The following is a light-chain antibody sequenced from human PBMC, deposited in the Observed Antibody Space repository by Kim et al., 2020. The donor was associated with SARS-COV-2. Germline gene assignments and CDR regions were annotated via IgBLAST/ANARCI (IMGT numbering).Light chain of an antibody. CDR1: QSVSSNY. J-gene: IGKJ2*01. CDR2: GAS. V-gene: IGKV3-20*01. CDR3: QQYGTSPYT. Sequence: ENVLTQSPGTLSLSPGERATLSCRASQSVSSNYLGWYQQKPGLAPRLLIYGASNRATGVPDRFSGSGSGTDFTLTISRLEPEDFAVFYCQQYGTSPYTFGQGTKVDIK.